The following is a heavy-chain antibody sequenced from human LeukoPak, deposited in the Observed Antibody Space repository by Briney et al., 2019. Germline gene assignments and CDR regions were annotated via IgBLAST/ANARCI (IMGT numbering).Heavy chain of an antibody. D-gene: IGHD1/OR15-1a*01. Sequence: SETLSLTCTVSGVSISSYYWSWIRQPAGKGLEWIGRIYTSGSTNYNPSLKSRVTMSVDTSKNQFSLKLSSVTAADTAIYYCARVARPNKIDYWGQGTLVTVSS. CDR3: ARVARPNKIDY. CDR2: IYTSGST. CDR1: GVSISSYY. V-gene: IGHV4-4*07. J-gene: IGHJ4*02.